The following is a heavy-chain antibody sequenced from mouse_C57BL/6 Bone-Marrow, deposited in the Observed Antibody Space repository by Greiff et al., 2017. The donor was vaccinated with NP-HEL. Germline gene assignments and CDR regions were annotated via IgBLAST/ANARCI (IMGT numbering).Heavy chain of an antibody. J-gene: IGHJ3*01. D-gene: IGHD2-1*01. CDR3: TPIYYGRPWFAY. CDR1: GFNIKDDY. CDR2: IDPEKGDT. V-gene: IGHV14-4*01. Sequence: EVQLQQSGAELVRPGASVKLSCTASGFNIKDDYMHWVKQRPEQGLEWIGWIDPEKGDTEYASKFQGKATITADTSSNTAYLQLSSLTSEDTAVYYCTPIYYGRPWFAYWGQGTLVTVSA.